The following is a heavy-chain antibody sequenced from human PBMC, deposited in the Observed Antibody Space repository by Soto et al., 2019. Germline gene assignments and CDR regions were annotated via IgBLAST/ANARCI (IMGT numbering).Heavy chain of an antibody. CDR3: ARAPGFVITMVRGLITGWFDP. D-gene: IGHD3-10*01. CDR1: GFPFSDYY. V-gene: IGHV3-11*01. CDR2: IGGSGSHI. Sequence: QEQLVESGGGLVKPGGSLRLSCVASGFPFSDYYMTWIRQAPGKGLEWVSYIGGSGSHIYYADSVKGRFTISRDNAKNTLYLQMNSLRAEDTALYYCARAPGFVITMVRGLITGWFDPWGQGTLVTVSS. J-gene: IGHJ5*02.